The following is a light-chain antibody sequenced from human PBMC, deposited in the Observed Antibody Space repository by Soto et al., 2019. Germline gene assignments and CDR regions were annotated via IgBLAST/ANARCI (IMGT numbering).Light chain of an antibody. CDR1: QSIASSY. CDR3: QQHNSWPWT. Sequence: EIVLTQSPGTLSLSPGERATLSCRASQSIASSYLAWYQQKPGQPPRLLLYRTFNRATGIPDRFSGSGSGTDFTLTISRLEPEDFAVYYCQQHNSWPWTFGQGTKVEVK. V-gene: IGKV3-20*01. J-gene: IGKJ1*01. CDR2: RTF.